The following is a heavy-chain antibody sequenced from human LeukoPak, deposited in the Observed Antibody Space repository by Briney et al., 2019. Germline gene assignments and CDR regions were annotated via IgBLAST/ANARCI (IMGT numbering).Heavy chain of an antibody. J-gene: IGHJ5*02. D-gene: IGHD3-3*01. Sequence: PGGSLRLSCAASGFTVSSSYISWVRQAPGKGLEWVSVIYAGDSTYYADSVKGRFIISRDNSKNTVYLQMDSLRAEDTAVYYRARSYTHYDFWSGYTYQNYFDPWGQGTLVTVSS. CDR3: ARSYTHYDFWSGYTYQNYFDP. V-gene: IGHV3-53*01. CDR2: IYAGDST. CDR1: GFTVSSSY.